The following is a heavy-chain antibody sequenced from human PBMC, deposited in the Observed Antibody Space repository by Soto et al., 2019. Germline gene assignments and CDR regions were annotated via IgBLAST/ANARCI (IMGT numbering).Heavy chain of an antibody. V-gene: IGHV3-23*01. CDR3: ATVHNTSRSFNY. D-gene: IGHD1-20*01. CDR2: TGISGRTT. J-gene: IGHJ4*02. CDR1: GFSVNTYA. Sequence: GGSLRLSCAASGFSVNTYAMSWVRQAPGKGLEWVSTTGISGRTTYYADSVKGRFTVSRDDSQNTLDLQMSSLRAEGTAVYYCATVHNTSRSFNYWGQGTLVTVSS.